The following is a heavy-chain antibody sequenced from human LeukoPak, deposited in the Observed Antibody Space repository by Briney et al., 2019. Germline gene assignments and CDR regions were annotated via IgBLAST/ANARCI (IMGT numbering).Heavy chain of an antibody. CDR1: GFTVSSYG. Sequence: PGGSLRLSCAASGFTVSSYGMHWVRQAPGKGLEWVAFIRYDGSNKYYADSVKGRFTISRDNSKNTLYLQMNSLRAEDTAVYYCASGPRVGYYYYYYMDVWGKGTTVTVSS. D-gene: IGHD1-26*01. CDR2: IRYDGSNK. V-gene: IGHV3-30*02. CDR3: ASGPRVGYYYYYYMDV. J-gene: IGHJ6*03.